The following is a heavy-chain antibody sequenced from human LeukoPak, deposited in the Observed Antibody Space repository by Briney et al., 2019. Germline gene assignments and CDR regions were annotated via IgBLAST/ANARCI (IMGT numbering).Heavy chain of an antibody. Sequence: GGSLRLSCTASGFTFGDYAMSWVRQAPGKGLEWVANIKQDGSEKYYVDSVKGRFTISRDNAKNSLYLQMNSLRAEDTAVYYCARSPIVVPAAQPYYMDVWGKGTTVTVSS. CDR2: IKQDGSEK. D-gene: IGHD2-2*01. CDR3: ARSPIVVPAAQPYYMDV. CDR1: GFTFGDYA. J-gene: IGHJ6*03. V-gene: IGHV3-7*01.